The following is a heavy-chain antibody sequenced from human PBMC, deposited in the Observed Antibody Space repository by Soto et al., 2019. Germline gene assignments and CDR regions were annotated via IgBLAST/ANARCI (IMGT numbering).Heavy chain of an antibody. CDR3: ARGGYHYNFDY. J-gene: IGHJ4*02. V-gene: IGHV4-31*03. CDR2: IYYSGST. Sequence: PSETLSLTCTVSGGSISSGGYYWSWIRQHPGKGLEWIGYIYYSGSTYYNPSLKSRVTISVDTSKNQFSLKLSSVTAADTAVYYCARGGYHYNFDYWGQGTLVTVSS. CDR1: GGSISSGGYY. D-gene: IGHD5-12*01.